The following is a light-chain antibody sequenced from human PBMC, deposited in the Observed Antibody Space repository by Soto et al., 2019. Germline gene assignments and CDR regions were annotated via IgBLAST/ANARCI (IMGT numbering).Light chain of an antibody. CDR1: QSVRSY. CDR3: QQRSNWPPWYT. J-gene: IGKJ2*01. CDR2: DAS. Sequence: EIVLTQYPDTLSLSPGERATLSCRASQSVRSYLAWYQQKPGQAPRLLIYDASNRATGIPARFSGSGSRTDFTLTISSLEPEDFAVYYCQQRSNWPPWYTFGQGTKVDI. V-gene: IGKV3-11*01.